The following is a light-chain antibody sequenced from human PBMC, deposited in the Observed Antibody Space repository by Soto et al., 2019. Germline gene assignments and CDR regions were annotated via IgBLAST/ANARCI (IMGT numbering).Light chain of an antibody. CDR2: EVT. V-gene: IGLV2-14*01. CDR3: RSFTSRFTFV. CDR1: RMDVGAYND. J-gene: IGLJ1*01. Sequence: QSVLTQPASVSGARGQSIAISCTGTRMDVGAYNDVSCYQQHPVQAPKLMISEVTNRPSGVSDRFSGSKSGNTASLTISGLQDDDEADYYCRSFTSRFTFVFGTGTKVTVL.